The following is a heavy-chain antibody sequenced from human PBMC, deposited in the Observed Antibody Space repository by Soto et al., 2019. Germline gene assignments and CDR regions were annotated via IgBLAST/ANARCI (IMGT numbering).Heavy chain of an antibody. CDR2: IYYSGST. D-gene: IGHD1-26*01. J-gene: IGHJ3*02. CDR1: GGSIRSSSYY. Sequence: SETLCLTCTVAGGSIRSSSYYWGWIRQPPGKGLEWIGSIYYSGSTYYNPSLKSRVTISVDTSKNQFSLKLSSVTAADTAVYYCARGDYSLNDAFDIWGQGTMVTVSS. CDR3: ARGDYSLNDAFDI. V-gene: IGHV4-39*01.